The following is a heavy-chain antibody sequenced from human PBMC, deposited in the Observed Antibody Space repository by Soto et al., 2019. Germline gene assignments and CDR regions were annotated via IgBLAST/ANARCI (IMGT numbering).Heavy chain of an antibody. CDR2: ISYDGSYK. J-gene: IGHJ4*02. V-gene: IGHV3-30-3*01. CDR1: GFTFSSCA. CDR3: ARGYTADPRTSHFDY. Sequence: QVQLVESEGGVVQPGTSLRLSCAASGFTFSSCAMHWVRQAPGKGLEWVAVISYDGSYKFYADSVKGRFTISRDNSKNTLYLQMNSLRGDDTAVYYCARGYTADPRTSHFDYWGQGTLVPVSS. D-gene: IGHD5-18*01.